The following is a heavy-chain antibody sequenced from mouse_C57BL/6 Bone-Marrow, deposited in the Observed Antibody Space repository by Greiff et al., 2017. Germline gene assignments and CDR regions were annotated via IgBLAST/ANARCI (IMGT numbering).Heavy chain of an antibody. CDR3: APYDYYAMDY. D-gene: IGHD6-5*01. Sequence: QVQLQQPGAELVRPGTSVKLSCKASGYTFTSYWMHWVKQRPGQGLEWIGVIDPSDSYTNYNQKFKGKATLTVDTSSSTAYMQLSSLTSEDSAVYYCAPYDYYAMDYWGQGTSVTVSS. J-gene: IGHJ4*01. V-gene: IGHV1-59*01. CDR1: GYTFTSYW. CDR2: IDPSDSYT.